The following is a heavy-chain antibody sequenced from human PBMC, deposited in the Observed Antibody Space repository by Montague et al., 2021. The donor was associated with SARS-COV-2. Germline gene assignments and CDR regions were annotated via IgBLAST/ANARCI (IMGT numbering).Heavy chain of an antibody. CDR3: AKGGERITMIVVVITLADFDY. J-gene: IGHJ4*02. Sequence: SLRLSCAASGFTFSSYAMSWVRQAPGKGLEWVSAISGSGGSTYYXDSXKGRFTISRDNSKNTLYLQMNSLRAEDTAVYYCAKGGERITMIVVVITLADFDYWGQGTLVTVSS. V-gene: IGHV3-23*01. CDR1: GFTFSSYA. D-gene: IGHD3-22*01. CDR2: ISGSGGST.